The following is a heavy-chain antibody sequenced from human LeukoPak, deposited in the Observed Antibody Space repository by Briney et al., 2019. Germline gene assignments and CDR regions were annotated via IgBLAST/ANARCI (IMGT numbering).Heavy chain of an antibody. Sequence: PSDTLSLTCAVYGGSFSGYYWSWIRQPPGKGLEWIGGINHSGSTNYNPSLKSRVTISVDTSKNQFSLKLSSVTAADTAVYYCAIAYSLAYWGQGTLVTVSS. V-gene: IGHV4-34*01. CDR3: AIAYSLAY. CDR2: INHSGST. CDR1: GGSFSGYY. D-gene: IGHD2-15*01. J-gene: IGHJ4*02.